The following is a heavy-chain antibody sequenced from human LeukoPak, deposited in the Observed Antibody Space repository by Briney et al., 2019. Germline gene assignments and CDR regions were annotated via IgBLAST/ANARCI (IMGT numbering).Heavy chain of an antibody. Sequence: GASVKLSCKASGYTFTSYAMHWVRQAPGQRLEWMGWITAGNGNTKYSQNFQGRVTITRDTSASTAYMELSSLRSEDTAVYYCARGTSGSGSYGYYGMDVWGKGTTVTVSS. D-gene: IGHD3-10*01. V-gene: IGHV1-3*01. CDR2: ITAGNGNT. CDR1: GYTFTSYA. CDR3: ARGTSGSGSYGYYGMDV. J-gene: IGHJ6*04.